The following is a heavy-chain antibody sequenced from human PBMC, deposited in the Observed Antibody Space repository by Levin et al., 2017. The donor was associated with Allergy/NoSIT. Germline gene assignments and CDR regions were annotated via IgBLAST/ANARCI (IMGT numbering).Heavy chain of an antibody. Sequence: QAGGSLRLSCAASGFTFTSYAMSWVRQAPGKGLEWVASITGSSATTYYADSVKGRFTISKDNPKNALVLEMHSLRPEDTADYYCAKDRGFTVTADFDNWGHGTRVTVSS. V-gene: IGHV3-23*01. D-gene: IGHD4-17*01. CDR3: AKDRGFTVTADFDN. CDR2: ITGSSATT. J-gene: IGHJ4*01. CDR1: GFTFTSYA.